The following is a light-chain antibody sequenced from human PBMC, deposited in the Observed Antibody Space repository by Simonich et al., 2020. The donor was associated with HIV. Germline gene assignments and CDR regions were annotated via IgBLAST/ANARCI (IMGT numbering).Light chain of an antibody. CDR3: QQYYSTPRT. J-gene: IGKJ1*01. CDR1: QSVLYSSNNKNY. V-gene: IGKV4-1*01. CDR2: WAS. Sequence: DIVMTQSPDSLAVSLGESATINCKSSQSVLYSSNNKNYLVWYQQKPGQPPKLLIYWASTRESGVPDRFSGSGSVTDFTLTISSLQAEDVAVYYCQQYYSTPRTFGQGTKVEIK.